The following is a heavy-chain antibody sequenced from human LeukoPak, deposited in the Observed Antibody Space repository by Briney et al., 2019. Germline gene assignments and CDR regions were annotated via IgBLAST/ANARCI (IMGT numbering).Heavy chain of an antibody. V-gene: IGHV1-2*06. Sequence: ASVKVSCKASGYTFSGYYMHWARQAPGQGPEWMGRINPQSGGTSYAQKFQGRVAMTRDTTISTAYMDLSGLTFDDTAVYYCASGAVGGTRGYWGQGTLVTVSS. CDR1: GYTFSGYY. J-gene: IGHJ4*02. D-gene: IGHD6-19*01. CDR3: ASGAVGGTRGY. CDR2: INPQSGGT.